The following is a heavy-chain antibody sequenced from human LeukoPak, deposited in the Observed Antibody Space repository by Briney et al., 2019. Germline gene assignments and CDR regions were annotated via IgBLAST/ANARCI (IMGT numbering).Heavy chain of an antibody. D-gene: IGHD2-15*01. Sequence: SETLSLTCTVSSGPISTYYWSWIRQAAGKGLEWIGRIYTSGSTNFNPSLKSRVTMSLDTSKNQFSLKLTSVTAADTAVYYCARGLGFCSGGTCYDAFDIRGQGTMVIVSS. V-gene: IGHV4-4*07. CDR3: ARGLGFCSGGTCYDAFDI. CDR2: IYTSGST. CDR1: SGPISTYY. J-gene: IGHJ3*02.